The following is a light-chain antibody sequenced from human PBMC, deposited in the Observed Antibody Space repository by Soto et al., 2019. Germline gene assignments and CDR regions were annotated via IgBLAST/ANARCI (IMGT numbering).Light chain of an antibody. Sequence: EIVMTQSPATLSVSPGERATLSCRASQSVSNNLAWYQQKPGQAPRLLMYGASTRATGFPARFSGSGSGRGFTLTINSLQSEDFAVYYCQQYDNWPYTFGQGTKLEIK. V-gene: IGKV3-15*01. CDR2: GAS. CDR1: QSVSNN. CDR3: QQYDNWPYT. J-gene: IGKJ2*01.